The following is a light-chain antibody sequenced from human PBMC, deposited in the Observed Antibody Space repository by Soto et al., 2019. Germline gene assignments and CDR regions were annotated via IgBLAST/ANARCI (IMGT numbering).Light chain of an antibody. Sequence: QSALTQPASVSGSPGQSITISCTGTSSDVGGYNFVSWYQHHPGKAPKLMIYEVSSRPSGVSNRFSGSKSGNTASLTISGLQAEGEADYYCTSYASSSTLLFGTGTKVTVL. J-gene: IGLJ1*01. CDR3: TSYASSSTLL. V-gene: IGLV2-14*01. CDR1: SSDVGGYNF. CDR2: EVS.